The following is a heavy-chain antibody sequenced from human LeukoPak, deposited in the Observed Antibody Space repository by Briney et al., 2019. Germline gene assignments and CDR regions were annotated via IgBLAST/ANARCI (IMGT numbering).Heavy chain of an antibody. Sequence: QPSETLSLTCTVSGGSASFYYWSWIRQPPGKGLEWIGYIYYSGSTNYNPSLKSRVTISVDTSKNQFSLKVSSVTAADTAVYYCARDARGSSYMDVWGQGTTVTVSS. CDR3: ARDARGSSYMDV. CDR2: IYYSGST. D-gene: IGHD3-10*01. V-gene: IGHV4-59*02. CDR1: GGSASFYY. J-gene: IGHJ6*02.